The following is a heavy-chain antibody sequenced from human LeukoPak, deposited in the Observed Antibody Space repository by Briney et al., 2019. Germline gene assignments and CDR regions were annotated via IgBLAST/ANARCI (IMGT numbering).Heavy chain of an antibody. J-gene: IGHJ2*01. D-gene: IGHD6-19*01. CDR3: VREAPLAGDWYFDR. CDR2: ISKDANGI. V-gene: IGHV3-74*01. Sequence: GGSLRLSCEVSGFIFSEYWMHWVRQGPGRGLEWVSRISKDANGIRYASSVEGRFTISRDNARNKVFLHMNNLRVEDTAVYYCVREAPLAGDWYFDRWGRGSLVTVSS. CDR1: GFIFSEYW.